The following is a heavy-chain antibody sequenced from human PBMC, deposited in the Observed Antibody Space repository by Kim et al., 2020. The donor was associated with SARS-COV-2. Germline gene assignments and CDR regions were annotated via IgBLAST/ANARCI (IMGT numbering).Heavy chain of an antibody. CDR3: ARGDYYGSGSYYTRKLRPFDY. V-gene: IGHV1-46*01. J-gene: IGHJ4*02. CDR1: GYTFTSYY. Sequence: ASVKVSCKASGYTFTSYYMHWVRQAPGQGLEWMGIINPSGGSTSYAQKFQGRVTMTRDTSTSTVYMELSSLRSEDTAVYYCARGDYYGSGSYYTRKLRPFDYWGQGTLVTVSS. CDR2: INPSGGST. D-gene: IGHD3-10*01.